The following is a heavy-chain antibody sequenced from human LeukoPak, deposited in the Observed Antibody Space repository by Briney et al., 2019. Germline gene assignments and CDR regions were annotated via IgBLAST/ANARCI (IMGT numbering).Heavy chain of an antibody. D-gene: IGHD5-24*01. CDR2: ISSSSSYI. CDR3: ARESRDGYSFDY. CDR1: GFTFSSYS. J-gene: IGHJ4*02. V-gene: IGHV3-21*01. Sequence: GGSLRLSCAASGFTFSSYSMNWVRQAPGKGLEWVSSISSSSSYIYYAASVKGRFTISRDNAKNSLYLQMNSLRAEDTAVYYCARESRDGYSFDYWGQGTLVTVSS.